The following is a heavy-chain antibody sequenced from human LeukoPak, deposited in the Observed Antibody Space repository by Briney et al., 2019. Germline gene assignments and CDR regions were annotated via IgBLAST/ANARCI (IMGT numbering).Heavy chain of an antibody. D-gene: IGHD3-10*01. Sequence: PSETLSLTCTVSGGSISSYYWSWIRQPPGKGLEWIGYIYYSGSTNYNPSLKSRVTISVDTSKNQFSLKLSSVTAADTAVYYCARHVVNYYGSGSLFDYWGQGTLVTASS. J-gene: IGHJ4*02. CDR3: ARHVVNYYGSGSLFDY. CDR2: IYYSGST. V-gene: IGHV4-59*08. CDR1: GGSISSYY.